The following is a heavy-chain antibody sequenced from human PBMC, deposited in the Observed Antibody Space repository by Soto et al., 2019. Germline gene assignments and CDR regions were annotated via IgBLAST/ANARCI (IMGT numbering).Heavy chain of an antibody. Sequence: QVQLQESGPGLVKPSQTLSLTCTVSGGSISSGGTGSYWTWIRQLPGKGLEWIGYIYYTGNTYYNPYRKSRPTRSIDTSENQFSLKLTSVTAAGTAVYFCASGHDAYKVRWWGQGTVVTVSS. CDR1: GGSISSGGTGSY. V-gene: IGHV4-31*03. CDR3: ASGHDAYKVRW. CDR2: IYYTGNT. D-gene: IGHD1-1*01. J-gene: IGHJ4*02.